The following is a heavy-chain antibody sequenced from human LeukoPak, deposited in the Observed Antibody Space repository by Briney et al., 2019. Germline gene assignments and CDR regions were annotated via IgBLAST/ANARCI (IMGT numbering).Heavy chain of an antibody. Sequence: AGGSLRLSCAASGFTFSSHAMNWVRQAPGKGLEWVSSIGGIGASTYYADSVKGRFTISRDNSKNTLYLQMNSLRAEDTALYYCAKAAYGDYVNWFDPWGQGILVTVSS. J-gene: IGHJ5*02. V-gene: IGHV3-23*01. CDR2: IGGIGAST. D-gene: IGHD4-17*01. CDR3: AKAAYGDYVNWFDP. CDR1: GFTFSSHA.